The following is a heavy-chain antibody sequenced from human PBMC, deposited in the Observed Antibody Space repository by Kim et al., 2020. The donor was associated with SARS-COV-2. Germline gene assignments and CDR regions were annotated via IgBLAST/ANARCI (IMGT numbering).Heavy chain of an antibody. CDR1: GYTFTAYR. V-gene: IGHV1-3*04. D-gene: IGHD4-17*01. CDR3: VKEGVTTVTRFDY. Sequence: ASVKVSCKASGYTFTAYRIHWVRQAPGQRFEWMGHISTGNGDTKYSQKFQGRVTLTSDTSATTAYMELSGLTSEDTAVYYCVKEGVTTVTRFDYWGQGTLVTVSS. J-gene: IGHJ4*02. CDR2: ISTGNGDT.